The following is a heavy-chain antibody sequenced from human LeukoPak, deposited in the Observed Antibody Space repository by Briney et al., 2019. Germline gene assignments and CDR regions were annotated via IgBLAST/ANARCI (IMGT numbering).Heavy chain of an antibody. CDR3: AREYYDILTGYPPLNWFDP. CDR1: GFTFSSHS. J-gene: IGHJ5*02. D-gene: IGHD3-9*01. V-gene: IGHV3-48*04. Sequence: GGSQRLSCAASGFTFSSHSMNWVRQAPGKGLEWVSYISSSSSTIYYADSVKGRFTISRDNAKNSLYLQMNSLRAEDTAVYYCAREYYDILTGYPPLNWFDPWGQGTLVTVSS. CDR2: ISSSSSTI.